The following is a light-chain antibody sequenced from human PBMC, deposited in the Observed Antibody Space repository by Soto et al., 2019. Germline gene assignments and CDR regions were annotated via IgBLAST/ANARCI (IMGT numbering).Light chain of an antibody. V-gene: IGKV3-20*01. Sequence: DIVVTQSPGALSLSPGDRATLSCRASQSVSSSYLAWYQQKPGQPPRLLIYSASSRATGIPDRFSGSGSGTDFTLTISRLEPDDFAVYYGQPFSSSSYTFGQGTKLEIK. J-gene: IGKJ2*01. CDR3: QPFSSSSYT. CDR1: QSVSSSY. CDR2: SAS.